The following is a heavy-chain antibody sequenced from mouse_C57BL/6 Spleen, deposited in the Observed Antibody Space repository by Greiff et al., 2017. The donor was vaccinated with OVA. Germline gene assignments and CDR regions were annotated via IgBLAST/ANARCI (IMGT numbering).Heavy chain of an antibody. V-gene: IGHV1-53*01. CDR3: ASPGGRDYDGDAMDY. D-gene: IGHD2-4*01. CDR2: INPSNGGT. Sequence: VQLQQPGTELVKPGASVKLSCKASGYTFTSYWMHWVKQRPGQGLEWIGNINPSNGGTNYNEKFKSKATLTVDKSSSTAYMQLSRLTSEDAAVYYCASPGGRDYDGDAMDYWGQGTSVTVSS. J-gene: IGHJ4*01. CDR1: GYTFTSYW.